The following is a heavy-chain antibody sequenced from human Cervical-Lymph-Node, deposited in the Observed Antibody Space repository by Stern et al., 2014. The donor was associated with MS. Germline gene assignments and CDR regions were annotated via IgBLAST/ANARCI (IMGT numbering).Heavy chain of an antibody. CDR2: IGAYKSNT. V-gene: IGHV1-18*01. CDR3: ARGLLGSENAFDI. J-gene: IGHJ3*02. CDR1: GYTFTSYG. D-gene: IGHD2-15*01. Sequence: QLVQSGAEVKKPGASVKVSCKASGYTFTSYGISWVRQAPGQGLEWMGGIGAYKSNTTDAQKLQGRVSMTTDTSTSTAYMELRSLRSDDRAVYYCARGLLGSENAFDIWGQGTMVTVSS.